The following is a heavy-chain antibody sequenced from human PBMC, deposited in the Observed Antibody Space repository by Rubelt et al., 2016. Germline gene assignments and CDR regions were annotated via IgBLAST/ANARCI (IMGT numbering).Heavy chain of an antibody. CDR2: INPSGGST. Sequence: QVQLVQSGAEVKKPGASVKVSCKASGYTFTSYYMHWVRQAPGQGLEWMGIINPSGGSTSYAQKFQGRVTMTRDKPTSTVYMELSSLRSEDTAVYYCARASTMIGHWVRYFDYWGQGTLVTVSS. CDR1: GYTFTSYY. V-gene: IGHV1-46*01. CDR3: ARASTMIGHWVRYFDY. D-gene: IGHD3-22*01. J-gene: IGHJ4*02.